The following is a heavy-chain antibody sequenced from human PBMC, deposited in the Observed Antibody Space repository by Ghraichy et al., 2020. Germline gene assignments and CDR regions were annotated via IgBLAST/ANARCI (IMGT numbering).Heavy chain of an antibody. CDR3: ARGGVGKDILLWFGELFPNYYYYGMDV. CDR1: GYTFTSYG. V-gene: IGHV1-18*01. J-gene: IGHJ6*02. Sequence: ASVKVSCKASGYTFTSYGISWVRQAPGQGLEWMGWISAYNGNTNYAQKLQGRVTMTTDTSTSTAYMELRSLRSDDTAVYYCARGGVGKDILLWFGELFPNYYYYGMDVWGQGTTVTVSS. CDR2: ISAYNGNT. D-gene: IGHD3-10*01.